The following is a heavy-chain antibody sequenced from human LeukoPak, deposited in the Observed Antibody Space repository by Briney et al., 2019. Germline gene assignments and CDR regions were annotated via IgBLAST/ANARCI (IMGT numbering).Heavy chain of an antibody. V-gene: IGHV4-39*01. CDR3: ARLVGSSWYHEVLFGRDY. D-gene: IGHD6-13*01. Sequence: PSETLSLTCTVSGGSISSSSYYWGWIRQPPGKGLEWIGTIHYRGNTYYNPSLKSRVAISVDTSKNQFSLKLTSVTAADTAMYYCARLVGSSWYHEVLFGRDYWGQGTLVTVTS. CDR2: IHYRGNT. CDR1: GGSISSSSYY. J-gene: IGHJ4*02.